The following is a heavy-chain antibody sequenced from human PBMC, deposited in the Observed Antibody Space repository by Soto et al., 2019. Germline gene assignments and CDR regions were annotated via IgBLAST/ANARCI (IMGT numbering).Heavy chain of an antibody. CDR3: ARASSSVLMVYAMRRREYFQH. Sequence: SETLSLTCAVYGGSFSGYYWSWIRQPPGKGLEWIGEINHSGSTNYNPSLKSRVTISVDTSKNQFSLKLSSVTAADTAVYYCARASSSVLMVYAMRRREYFQHWGQGTPVTVSS. D-gene: IGHD2-8*01. V-gene: IGHV4-34*01. CDR1: GGSFSGYY. J-gene: IGHJ1*01. CDR2: INHSGST.